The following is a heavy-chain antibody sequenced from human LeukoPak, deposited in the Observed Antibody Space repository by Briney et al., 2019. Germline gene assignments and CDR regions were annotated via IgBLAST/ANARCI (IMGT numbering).Heavy chain of an antibody. V-gene: IGHV3-30*18. CDR2: ISYDGSNK. J-gene: IGHJ4*02. Sequence: GRSLRLSCAASGFTFSSYGMHWVRQAPGKGLEWVAVISYDGSNKYYADSVKGRFTISRDNFKNTLYLQMNSLRAEDTAVYYCAKETIVVVTTGGPIDYWGQGTLVTVSS. CDR1: GFTFSSYG. D-gene: IGHD3-22*01. CDR3: AKETIVVVTTGGPIDY.